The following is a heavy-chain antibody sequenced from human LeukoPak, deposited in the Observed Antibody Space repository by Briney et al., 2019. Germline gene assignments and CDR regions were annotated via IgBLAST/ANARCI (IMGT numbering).Heavy chain of an antibody. CDR2: IYYSGST. CDR1: GGSISSYY. J-gene: IGHJ5*02. Sequence: SGTLSLXCTVSGGSISSYYWSWSRQPPGKGLEWIGYIYYSGSTNYNPSLKSRVTISVDTSKNQFSLKLSSVTAADTAVYYCARDSVTIFAFDPWGQGTLVTVSS. D-gene: IGHD3-3*01. V-gene: IGHV4-59*01. CDR3: ARDSVTIFAFDP.